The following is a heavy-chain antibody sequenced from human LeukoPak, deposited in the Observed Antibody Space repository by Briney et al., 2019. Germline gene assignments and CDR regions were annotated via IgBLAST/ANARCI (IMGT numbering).Heavy chain of an antibody. Sequence: GGSLRLSCVASGFAFRNYGMHWVRQAPGKGLEWVAVISYDGINTHYADSVKGRFTISKDNSRNTLYLQLNTLRPEDTAVYYCANDDARGFGKPSPYDYWGQGTRVIVSS. CDR1: GFAFRNYG. D-gene: IGHD3-10*01. CDR2: ISYDGINT. V-gene: IGHV3-30*18. CDR3: ANDDARGFGKPSPYDY. J-gene: IGHJ4*02.